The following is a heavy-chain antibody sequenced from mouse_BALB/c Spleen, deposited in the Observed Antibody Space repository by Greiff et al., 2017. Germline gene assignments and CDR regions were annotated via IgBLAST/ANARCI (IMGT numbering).Heavy chain of an antibody. CDR3: ARHHRPIYYYGSSSPYYFDY. CDR2: ISSGGGST. D-gene: IGHD1-1*01. J-gene: IGHJ2*01. V-gene: IGHV5-12-1*01. CDR1: GFAFSSYD. Sequence: EVQRVESGGGLVKPGGSLKLSCAASGFAFSSYDMSWVRQTPEKRLEWVAYISSGGGSTYYPDTVKGRFTISRDNAKNTLYLQMSSLKSEDTAMYYCARHHRPIYYYGSSSPYYFDYWGQGTTLTVSS.